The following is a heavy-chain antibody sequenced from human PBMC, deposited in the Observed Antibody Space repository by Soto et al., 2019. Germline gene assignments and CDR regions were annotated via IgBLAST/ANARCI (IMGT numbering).Heavy chain of an antibody. CDR3: ASSGIVGREVNTWFDP. D-gene: IGHD3-22*01. CDR1: AGSITTSY. Sequence: SETRSRTWTVSAGSITTSYWSWIRQPLGKALDWIGYISYRGSTNYNPSLKSRLTISIDTSKSQISLKLTSMTTADTAVYYCASSGIVGREVNTWFDPWGQGTLVTFSS. J-gene: IGHJ5*02. CDR2: ISYRGST. V-gene: IGHV4-59*01.